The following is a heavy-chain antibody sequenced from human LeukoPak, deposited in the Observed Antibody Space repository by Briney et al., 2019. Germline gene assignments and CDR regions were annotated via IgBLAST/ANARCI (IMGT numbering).Heavy chain of an antibody. V-gene: IGHV3-15*01. CDR3: TTDLNARGNYYDSSGFISTIDY. CDR2: IQSKTDGGTT. CDR1: GFTFSNAW. D-gene: IGHD3-22*01. J-gene: IGHJ4*02. Sequence: GGSLRLSCAASGFTFSNAWMSWVRQAPGKGLDWVGRIQSKTDGGTTDYAAPVKGRFTISRDDSKNTLYLQMNSLKTEDTAVYYCTTDLNARGNYYDSSGFISTIDYWGQGTLVTVSS.